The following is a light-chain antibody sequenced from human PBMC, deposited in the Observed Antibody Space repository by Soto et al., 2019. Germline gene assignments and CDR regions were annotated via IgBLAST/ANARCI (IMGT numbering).Light chain of an antibody. J-gene: IGKJ5*01. Sequence: EIVMTQSQATLSVSPGETATLSCRASQSISIGLAWYRQKPGQAPRLLIYGASTRASGTPARFSGSGSGTEFTLTISSLQSEDFALYYCQQYNKWPRITFGQGTRLEI. CDR2: GAS. CDR3: QQYNKWPRIT. V-gene: IGKV3D-15*01. CDR1: QSISIG.